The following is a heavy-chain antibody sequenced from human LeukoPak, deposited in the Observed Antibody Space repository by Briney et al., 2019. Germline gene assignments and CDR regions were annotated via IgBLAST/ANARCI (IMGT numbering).Heavy chain of an antibody. J-gene: IGHJ5*02. CDR2: IYYSGGT. Sequence: SETLSLTCTVSGGSITTYYWSWIRQSPGKGLEWVGYIYYSGGTSYNPSLKRRVTFSIDASKNQVSLRLSSVTAADTAIYYCARDNPANWFDPWGQGTLVTVSS. CDR1: GGSITTYY. V-gene: IGHV4-59*01. CDR3: ARDNPANWFDP. D-gene: IGHD1-14*01.